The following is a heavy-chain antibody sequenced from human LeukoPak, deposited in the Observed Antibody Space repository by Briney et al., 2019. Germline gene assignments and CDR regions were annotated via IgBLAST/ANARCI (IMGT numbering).Heavy chain of an antibody. CDR1: GGSISGHY. CDR2: IYYSGST. CDR3: ARGAHGETIFGVVLYQFDP. J-gene: IGHJ5*02. V-gene: IGHV4-59*08. D-gene: IGHD3-3*01. Sequence: SETLSLTCTVSGGSISGHYWSWIRQPPGNGLDWIGYIYYSGSTNYNSSLKSRATISVDTSKDQYSLKQNSVTAADTAVYDCARGAHGETIFGVVLYQFDPWGQGTLVTVFS.